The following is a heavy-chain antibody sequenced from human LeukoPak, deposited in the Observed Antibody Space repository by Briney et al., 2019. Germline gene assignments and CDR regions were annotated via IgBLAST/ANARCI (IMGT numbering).Heavy chain of an antibody. CDR1: GYTFTSYG. J-gene: IGHJ4*02. CDR3: ASSGWYQYYFDY. D-gene: IGHD6-19*01. CDR2: ISAYNGNT. V-gene: IGHV1-18*01. Sequence: ASVKVSCKTSGYTFTSYGISWVRQAPGQGLEWMGWISAYNGNTNYAQKLQGRVTMTTDTSTSTAYMELRSLRSDDTAVYYCASSGWYQYYFDYWGQGTLVTVSS.